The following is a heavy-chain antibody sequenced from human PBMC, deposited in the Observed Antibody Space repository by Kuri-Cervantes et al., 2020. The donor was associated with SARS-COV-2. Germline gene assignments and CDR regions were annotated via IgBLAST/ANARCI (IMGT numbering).Heavy chain of an antibody. D-gene: IGHD3-22*01. CDR3: ARDLDSSGYGYYYYGMDV. J-gene: IGHJ6*02. CDR2: INPNSGGT. Sequence: ASVKVSCKASGYTFTGYYTHWVRQAPGQGLEWMGWINPNSGGTNYAQKFQGWVTMTRDTSISTAYMELSRLRSDDTAVYYCARDLDSSGYGYYYYGMDVWGQGTTVTVSS. CDR1: GYTFTGYY. V-gene: IGHV1-2*04.